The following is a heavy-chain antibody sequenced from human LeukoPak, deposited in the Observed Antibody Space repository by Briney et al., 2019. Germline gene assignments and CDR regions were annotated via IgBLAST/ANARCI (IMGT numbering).Heavy chain of an antibody. V-gene: IGHV4-34*01. CDR3: ARGSMAYCGGDCYRDLDY. D-gene: IGHD2-21*02. Sequence: SETLSLTCAVYGGSFSGYYWSWIRRPPGKGLEWIGEINHSGSTSYNPSLKSRVTISVDTSKNQFSLKLSSVTAADTAVYYCARGSMAYCGGDCYRDLDYWGQGTLVTVSS. J-gene: IGHJ4*02. CDR1: GGSFSGYY. CDR2: INHSGST.